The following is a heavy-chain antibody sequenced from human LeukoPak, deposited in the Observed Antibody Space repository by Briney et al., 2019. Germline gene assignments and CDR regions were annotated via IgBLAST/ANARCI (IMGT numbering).Heavy chain of an antibody. D-gene: IGHD3-22*01. J-gene: IGHJ4*02. V-gene: IGHV4-39*01. CDR3: ASQPYYESSGYYSY. CDR2: IYNSGST. Sequence: PSETLSLTCTVSGGSISSTTYNWGCIRQPPGNGLEWIGSIYNSGSTFYNPSLKSRATISIDTSKNQFCPRLSSVTAADTAIYYCASQPYYESSGYYSYWGQGTLVTVSS. CDR1: GGSISSTTYN.